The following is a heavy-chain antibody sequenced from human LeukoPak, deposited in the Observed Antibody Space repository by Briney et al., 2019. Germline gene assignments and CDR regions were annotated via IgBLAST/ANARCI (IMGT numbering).Heavy chain of an antibody. Sequence: NSSETLSLTCAVYGGSFSGYYWSWIRQPPGKGLEWIGEINHSGSTNYNPSLKSRVTISVDKSKNQFSLKLSSVTAADTAVYYCASAKQWLARFDYWGQGTLVTVSS. CDR3: ASAKQWLARFDY. V-gene: IGHV4-34*01. CDR1: GGSFSGYY. CDR2: INHSGST. D-gene: IGHD6-19*01. J-gene: IGHJ4*02.